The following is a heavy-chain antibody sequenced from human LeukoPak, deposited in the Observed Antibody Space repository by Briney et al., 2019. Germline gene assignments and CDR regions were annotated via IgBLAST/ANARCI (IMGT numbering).Heavy chain of an antibody. J-gene: IGHJ4*02. Sequence: GGYLSLSCAASGFTFSSYGMNWVRLAPGKGLEWVSSISSSSSYIYYADSVKGRLTISRDNAKNSLYLQMNSLRAEDTAVYYCARGPDILTGAEFNYWGQGTLVTVSS. D-gene: IGHD3-9*01. V-gene: IGHV3-21*01. CDR1: GFTFSSYG. CDR2: ISSSSSYI. CDR3: ARGPDILTGAEFNY.